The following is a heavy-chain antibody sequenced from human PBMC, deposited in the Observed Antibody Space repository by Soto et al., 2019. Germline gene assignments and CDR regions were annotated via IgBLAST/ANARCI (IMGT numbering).Heavy chain of an antibody. Sequence: GGSLRLSCAASGFTFSDYYMSWIRQAPGKGLEWVSYISSSGSTIYYADSVKGRFTISRDNAKNSLYLQMNSLRAEDTAVYYCARDRGVDWSENYYMDVWGKGTTVTVSS. J-gene: IGHJ6*03. V-gene: IGHV3-11*01. CDR3: ARDRGVDWSENYYMDV. CDR1: GFTFSDYY. CDR2: ISSSGSTI. D-gene: IGHD1-1*01.